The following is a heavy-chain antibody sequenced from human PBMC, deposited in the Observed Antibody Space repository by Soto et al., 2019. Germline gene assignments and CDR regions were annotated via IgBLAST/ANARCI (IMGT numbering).Heavy chain of an antibody. CDR2: IYYSGST. V-gene: IGHV4-59*01. D-gene: IGHD3-10*01. CDR3: ARDGMVRGVIPPGWFDP. Sequence: TLSLTCTVSGGSISSYYWSWIRQPPGKGLEWIGYIYYSGSTNYNPSLKSRVTISVDTSKNQFSLKLSSVTAADTAVYYCARDGMVRGVIPPGWFDPWGQGTLVTVSS. J-gene: IGHJ5*02. CDR1: GGSISSYY.